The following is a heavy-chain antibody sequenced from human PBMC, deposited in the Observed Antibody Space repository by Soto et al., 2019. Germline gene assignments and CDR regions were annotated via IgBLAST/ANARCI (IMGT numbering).Heavy chain of an antibody. CDR1: GGSISSGGYY. Sequence: SETLSLTCTVSGGSISSGGYYWSWIRQHPGKGLEWIGYIYYSGSTYYNPSLKSRVTISVDTSKNQFSLKLSSVTAADTAVYYCATDSGRDGYNLIDYWGQGTLVTVSS. D-gene: IGHD2-21*01. CDR3: ATDSGRDGYNLIDY. CDR2: IYYSGST. J-gene: IGHJ4*02. V-gene: IGHV4-31*03.